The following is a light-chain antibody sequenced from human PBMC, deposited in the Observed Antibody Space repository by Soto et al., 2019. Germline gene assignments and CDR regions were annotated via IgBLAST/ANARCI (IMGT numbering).Light chain of an antibody. CDR1: SSDVGGFDH. CDR2: DVS. CDR3: NSFTTTNTYV. J-gene: IGLJ1*01. V-gene: IGLV2-14*03. Sequence: QSVLTQPASVSGSPGQSITISCTGASSDVGGFDHVSWYQQHPGKVPRLLIYDVSSRPSGVPDRFSGSKSGNTASLTISGLQAEGEADYYCNSFTTTNTYVLGTGTKVTVL.